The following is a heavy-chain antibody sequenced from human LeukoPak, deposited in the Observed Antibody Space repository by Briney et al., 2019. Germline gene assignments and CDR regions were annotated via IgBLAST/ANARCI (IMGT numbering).Heavy chain of an antibody. D-gene: IGHD6-13*01. CDR2: ISWNSGSI. J-gene: IGHJ5*02. V-gene: IGHV3-9*01. CDR1: GFAFDDYA. Sequence: GGSLRLSCAASGFAFDDYAMHWVRQAPGKGLEWVSGISWNSGSIGYADSVKGRFTISRDNAKNSLYLQMNSLRAEDTAVYYCARGSSWYEADWFDPWGQGTLVTVSS. CDR3: ARGSSWYEADWFDP.